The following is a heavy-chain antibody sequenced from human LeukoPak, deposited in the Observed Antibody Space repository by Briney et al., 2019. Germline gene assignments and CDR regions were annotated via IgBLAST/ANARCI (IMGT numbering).Heavy chain of an antibody. V-gene: IGHV3-30-3*01. D-gene: IGHD3-16*01. Sequence: GGSLRLSCAASGFTFSSYAMHWVRQAPGKGLEWVAVISYDGSNKYYADSVKGRFTISRDNSKNTLYLQMNSLRAEDTAVYNCARDGSSYSQVLWGIWYFDYWGQGTLVTVSS. CDR3: ARDGSSYSQVLWGIWYFDY. J-gene: IGHJ4*02. CDR2: ISYDGSNK. CDR1: GFTFSSYA.